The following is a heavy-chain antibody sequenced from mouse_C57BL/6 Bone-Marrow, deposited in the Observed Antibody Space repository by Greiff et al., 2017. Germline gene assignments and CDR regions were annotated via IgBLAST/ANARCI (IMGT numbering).Heavy chain of an antibody. Sequence: QVQLQQPGAELVMPGASVKLSCKASGYTFTSYWMHWVKQRPGQGLEWIGEIDPSDSSTNYNQKFKGKSTLTVDKSSSTAYMQLSSLTSEDSAVYYCARGHCGSSYVGDYWGQGTTLTVSS. D-gene: IGHD1-1*01. CDR1: GYTFTSYW. CDR3: ARGHCGSSYVGDY. CDR2: IDPSDSST. J-gene: IGHJ2*01. V-gene: IGHV1-69*01.